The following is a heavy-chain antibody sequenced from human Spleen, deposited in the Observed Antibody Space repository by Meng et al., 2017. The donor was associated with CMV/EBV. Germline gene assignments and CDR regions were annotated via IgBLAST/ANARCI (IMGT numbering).Heavy chain of an antibody. V-gene: IGHV3-73*01. CDR1: GFTFSASS. D-gene: IGHD3-22*01. CDR3: APSLTTGDH. J-gene: IGHJ4*02. Sequence: GESLKISCAASGFTFSASSIHWVRQAFGRGPEWVGRIRSKSNSYATDYAASVEGRFIIFRDDSKSTAYLQMNSLRPEDTAVYYCAPSLTTGDHWGQGRLVTVSS. CDR2: IRSKSNSYAT.